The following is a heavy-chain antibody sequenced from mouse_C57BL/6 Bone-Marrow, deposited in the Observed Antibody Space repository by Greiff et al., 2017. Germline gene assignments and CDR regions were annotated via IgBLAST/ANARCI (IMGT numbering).Heavy chain of an antibody. CDR1: GFTFSDFY. V-gene: IGHV7-1*01. J-gene: IGHJ3*01. Sequence: EVQLVESGGGLVQSGRSLRLSCATSGFTFSDFYMEWVRQAPGKGLEWIAASRNKANDYTTEYSSSVKGRFIVSRDTSQSILYLQMSALRSEDTAIYYCARDGGDCNCFAYWGQGTLVTVSA. CDR3: ARDGGDCNCFAY. CDR2: SRNKANDYTT.